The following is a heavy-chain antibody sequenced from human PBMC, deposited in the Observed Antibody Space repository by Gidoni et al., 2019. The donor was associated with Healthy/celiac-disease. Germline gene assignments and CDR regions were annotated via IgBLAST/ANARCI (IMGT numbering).Heavy chain of an antibody. J-gene: IGHJ4*02. CDR3: ASSAVDNPSRFDY. D-gene: IGHD5-12*01. V-gene: IGHV4-39*07. Sequence: QLQLQESGPGLVKPSETLSLPCTFSGGSISSSSYYWGWIRQPPGKGLEWIGSIYYSGSTYYNPSLKSRVTISVDTSKNQFSLKLSSVTAADTAVYYCASSAVDNPSRFDYWGQGTLVTVSS. CDR1: GGSISSSSYY. CDR2: IYYSGST.